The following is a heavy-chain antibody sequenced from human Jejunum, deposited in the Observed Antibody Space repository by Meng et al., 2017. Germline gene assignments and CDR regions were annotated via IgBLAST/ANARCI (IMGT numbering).Heavy chain of an antibody. CDR3: AREWSGSYRHFDY. Sequence: QGQLPESGPGLLKPSGTLSLTCAVSGGSISTSDWWSWVRQPPGKGLEWIGEIHHSGSTNYNPSLKSRVTISVDKSKNQFSLKLNSVTAADTAVYYCAREWSGSYRHFDYWGQGTLVTVSS. CDR1: GGSISTSDW. D-gene: IGHD1-26*01. CDR2: IHHSGST. J-gene: IGHJ4*02. V-gene: IGHV4-4*02.